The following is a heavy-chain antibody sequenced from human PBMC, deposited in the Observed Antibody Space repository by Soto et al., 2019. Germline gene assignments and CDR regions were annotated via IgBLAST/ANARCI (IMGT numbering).Heavy chain of an antibody. Sequence: EVQLVESGGGVMQPGGSLRLSCAASGFTSGFTFSRYWMSWVRQAPGKGLEWVANIKQDGGEKYYVDSVKGRFTISRDNAKNSLYLQMNSLRAEDTAVYYCASGRIVGATRPIGLDYWGQGTLVTVSS. CDR1: GFTFSRYW. CDR2: IKQDGGEK. V-gene: IGHV3-7*01. CDR3: ASGRIVGATRPIGLDY. J-gene: IGHJ4*02. D-gene: IGHD1-26*01.